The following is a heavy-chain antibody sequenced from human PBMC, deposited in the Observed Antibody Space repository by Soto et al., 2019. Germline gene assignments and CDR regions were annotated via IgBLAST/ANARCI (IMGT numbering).Heavy chain of an antibody. J-gene: IGHJ4*02. Sequence: GASVKVSCKTSGYTFTDYYMHWVRQAPGQGFEWVGGINPKSGGPKYVPKFQGRVTVTRDTSTNTAYMELNRLTSDDTAVYYCASEDCRNTNCLKGFDYWGQGTLVTVSS. D-gene: IGHD2-15*01. CDR1: GYTFTDYY. CDR2: INPKSGGP. CDR3: ASEDCRNTNCLKGFDY. V-gene: IGHV1-2*02.